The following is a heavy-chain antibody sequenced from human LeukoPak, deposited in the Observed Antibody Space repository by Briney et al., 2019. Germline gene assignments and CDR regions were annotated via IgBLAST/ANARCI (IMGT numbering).Heavy chain of an antibody. V-gene: IGHV1-2*06. Sequence: ASVKVSCKASGGTFSSYAISWVRQAPGQGLEWMGRINPNSGGTNYAQKFQGRVTMTRDTSISTAYMELSRLRSDDTAVYYCARVGKEYCSGGSCYPDYWGRGTLVTVSS. J-gene: IGHJ4*02. CDR3: ARVGKEYCSGGSCYPDY. D-gene: IGHD2-15*01. CDR2: INPNSGGT. CDR1: GGTFSSYA.